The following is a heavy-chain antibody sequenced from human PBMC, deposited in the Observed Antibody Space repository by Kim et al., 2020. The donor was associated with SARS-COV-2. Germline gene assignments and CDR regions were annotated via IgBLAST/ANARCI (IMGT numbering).Heavy chain of an antibody. J-gene: IGHJ4*02. V-gene: IGHV3-23*01. CDR2: IITSGVT. Sequence: GGSLRLSCAASGFTFSSYAMSWVRQAPGKGLEWVSSIITSGVTYYADSVRGRFTISRDNYKNTVYLQMNSLRDDDMAVYYCAKTGQLDNWGQGALVTVSS. CDR1: GFTFSSYA. CDR3: AKTGQLDN.